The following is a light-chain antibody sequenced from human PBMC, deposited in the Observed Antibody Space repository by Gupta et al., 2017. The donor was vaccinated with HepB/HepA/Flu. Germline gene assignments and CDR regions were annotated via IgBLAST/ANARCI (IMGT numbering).Light chain of an antibody. CDR1: HDISSW. J-gene: IGKJ4*01. CDR3: QQAKTFPLT. Sequence: DIQMTQPPSSVSAPVGDRLTITRRASHDISSWLDGYQQTPVQVPKLLIHCASHFEGWVPSRFIGSGSCTDFTLTIINLQPEDFAVYYCQQAKTFPLTFGGGTKVEIK. V-gene: IGKV1-12*01. CDR2: CAS.